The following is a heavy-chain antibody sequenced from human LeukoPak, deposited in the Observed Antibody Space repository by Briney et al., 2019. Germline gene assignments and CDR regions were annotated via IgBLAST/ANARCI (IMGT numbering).Heavy chain of an antibody. CDR1: GGSISSYY. D-gene: IGHD5-24*01. V-gene: IGHV4-59*01. J-gene: IGHJ2*01. Sequence: SETLSLTCTVSGGSISSYYWSWIRQPPGKGLEWIGYIYYSGSTNYNPSLKSRVTISVDTSKNQFSLKLSSVTAADTAVYYCARGCRDGYSNYWYFDLWGRGTLATVSS. CDR3: ARGCRDGYSNYWYFDL. CDR2: IYYSGST.